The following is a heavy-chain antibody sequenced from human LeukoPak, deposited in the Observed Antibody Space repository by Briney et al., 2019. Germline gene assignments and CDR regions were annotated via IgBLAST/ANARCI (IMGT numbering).Heavy chain of an antibody. CDR1: GGSISSYY. D-gene: IGHD3-3*01. V-gene: IGHV4-59*01. Sequence: SETLSLTCTVSGGSISSYYWSWIRQPPGKGLEWIGYIYYSGSTNYNPSLKSRVTISVDTSKNQFSPKLSSVTAADTAVYYCARRIMIFGVVPWAFDIWGQGTMVTVSS. J-gene: IGHJ3*02. CDR2: IYYSGST. CDR3: ARRIMIFGVVPWAFDI.